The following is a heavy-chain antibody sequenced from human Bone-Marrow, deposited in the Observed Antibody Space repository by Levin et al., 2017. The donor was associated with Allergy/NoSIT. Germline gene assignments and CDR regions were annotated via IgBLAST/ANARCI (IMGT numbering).Heavy chain of an antibody. V-gene: IGHV3-15*01. CDR2: IKSKTDGGTT. CDR3: TTDVDEFDWVLVDGVDY. D-gene: IGHD3-9*01. Sequence: PGGSLRLSCAASGFTFSNAWMSWVRQAPGKGLEWVGRIKSKTDGGTTDYAAPVKGRFTISRDDSKNTLYLQMNSLKTEDTAVYYCTTDVDEFDWVLVDGVDYWGQGTLVTVSS. CDR1: GFTFSNAW. J-gene: IGHJ4*02.